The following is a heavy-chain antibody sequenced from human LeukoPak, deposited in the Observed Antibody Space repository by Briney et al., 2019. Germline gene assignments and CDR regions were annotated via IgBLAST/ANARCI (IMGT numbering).Heavy chain of an antibody. CDR3: ARDRYCSGGSCPDY. Sequence: GGSLRLSCAASGFTFTSYSINWVRQAPGKGLEWVSSISSSSTYIYYADSVKGRFTISRGNAKNSVYLQMNSLRAEDTAVYYCARDRYCSGGSCPDYWGQGTLVTVSS. CDR2: ISSSSTYI. D-gene: IGHD2-15*01. J-gene: IGHJ4*02. CDR1: GFTFTSYS. V-gene: IGHV3-21*01.